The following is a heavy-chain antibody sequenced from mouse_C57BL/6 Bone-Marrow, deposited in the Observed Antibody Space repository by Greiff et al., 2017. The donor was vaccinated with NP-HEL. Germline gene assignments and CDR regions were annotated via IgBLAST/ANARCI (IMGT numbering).Heavy chain of an antibody. J-gene: IGHJ4*01. CDR3: VRAPFYYGSIYYAMDY. CDR2: IRSKSSNYAT. Sequence: VQLKESGGGLVQPKGSLKLSCAASGFTFNTYAMHWVRQAPGKGLEWVARIRSKSSNYATYYADSVKDRFTISRDDSQSMLYLQMNNLKTEDTAMYYCVRAPFYYGSIYYAMDYWGQGTSVTVSS. CDR1: GFTFNTYA. V-gene: IGHV10-3*01. D-gene: IGHD1-1*01.